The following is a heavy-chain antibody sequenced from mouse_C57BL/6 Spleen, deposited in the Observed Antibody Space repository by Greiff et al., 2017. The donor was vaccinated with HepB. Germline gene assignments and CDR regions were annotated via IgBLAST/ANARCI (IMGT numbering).Heavy chain of an antibody. D-gene: IGHD1-1*01. CDR1: GYAFSSYW. Sequence: VQLQQSGAELVKPGASVKISCKASGYAFSSYWMNWVKQRPGKGLERIGQIYPGAGDTNYNGKVKGKATLTADKSSSTAYMQLSSLTSEGSAVYFCAREYYGSSYDWYFDVWGTGATVTVSS. V-gene: IGHV1-80*01. CDR3: AREYYGSSYDWYFDV. CDR2: IYPGAGDT. J-gene: IGHJ1*03.